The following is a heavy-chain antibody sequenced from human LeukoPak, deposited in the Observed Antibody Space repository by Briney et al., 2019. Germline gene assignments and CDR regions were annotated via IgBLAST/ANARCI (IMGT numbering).Heavy chain of an antibody. D-gene: IGHD3-22*01. CDR3: ARSRTYYYDSSGYYYGAFDY. V-gene: IGHV3-74*01. CDR1: GFTFSSYW. CDR2: INSDGSST. Sequence: GGSLRLSCAASGFTFSSYWMHWVRQAPGKGLVWVSRINSDGSSTSYADSVKGRFTISRDSAKNTLYLQMNSLRAEDTAVCYCARSRTYYYDSSGYYYGAFDYWGQGTLVTVSS. J-gene: IGHJ4*02.